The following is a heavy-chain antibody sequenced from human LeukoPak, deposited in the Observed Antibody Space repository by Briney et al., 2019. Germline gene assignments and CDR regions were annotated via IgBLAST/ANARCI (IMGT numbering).Heavy chain of an antibody. CDR2: IIPILGIA. CDR3: ARGLGSGSLIYGMDV. Sequence: SVKVSCKASGGTFSSYAISWVRQAPGQGLEWMRRIIPILGIANYAQEFQGRVTITADKSTSTAYMELSSLRSEDTAVYYCARGLGSGSLIYGMDVWGQGTTVTVSS. CDR1: GGTFSSYA. J-gene: IGHJ6*02. V-gene: IGHV1-69*04. D-gene: IGHD3-10*01.